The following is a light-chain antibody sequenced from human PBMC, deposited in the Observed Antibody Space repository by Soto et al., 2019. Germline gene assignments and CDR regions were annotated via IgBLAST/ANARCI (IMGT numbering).Light chain of an antibody. CDR1: QSISSY. V-gene: IGKV1-39*01. CDR2: AAS. Sequence: DIQMTHSPSSLSASVGDRVTITSRASQSISSYLNWYQQKPGKAPKLLIYAASSLQSGVPSRFSGSGSGTDFTLTISSLQPEDFAIYYCQQANSFPLTFGGGTKVDI. CDR3: QQANSFPLT. J-gene: IGKJ4*01.